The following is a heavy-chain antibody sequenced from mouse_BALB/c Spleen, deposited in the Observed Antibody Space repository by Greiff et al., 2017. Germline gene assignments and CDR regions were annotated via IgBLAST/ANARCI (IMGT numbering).Heavy chain of an antibody. CDR1: GYTFTSYD. J-gene: IGHJ2*01. Sequence: SGPELVKPGALVKISCKASGYTFTSYDINWVKQRPGQGLEWIGWIYPGDGSTKYNEKFKGKATLTADKSSSTAYMQLSSLTSENSAVYFCARRDFDYWGQGTTLTVSS. CDR3: ARRDFDY. D-gene: IGHD2-3*01. CDR2: IYPGDGST. V-gene: IGHV1S33*01.